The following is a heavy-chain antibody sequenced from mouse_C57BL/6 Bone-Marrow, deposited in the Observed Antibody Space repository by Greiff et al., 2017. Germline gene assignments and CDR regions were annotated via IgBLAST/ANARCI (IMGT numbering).Heavy chain of an antibody. J-gene: IGHJ1*03. V-gene: IGHV1-59*01. CDR3: ARRVEQGYWYFDV. D-gene: IGHD1-3*01. CDR1: GYTFTSYW. CDR2: IDPSDSYT. Sequence: QVQLQQPGAELVRPGTSVKLSCKASGYTFTSYWMHWVKQRPGQGLEWIGVIDPSDSYTNYNQKFKGKATLTVDTSSSTAYMQLSGLTSEASAVYYCARRVEQGYWYFDVWGTGTTVTVSS.